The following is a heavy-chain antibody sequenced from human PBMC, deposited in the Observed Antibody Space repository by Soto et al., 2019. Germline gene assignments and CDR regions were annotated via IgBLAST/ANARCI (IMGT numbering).Heavy chain of an antibody. Sequence: ASVKVSCKASGYTFTSYGISWVRQAPGQGLEWMGWVSAYNGNTNYAQKLQGRVTMTTDTSTSTAYMELRSLRSDDTAVYYCARDGPRGYYPDSSAFLADWFDPWGQRTLVTVSS. CDR2: VSAYNGNT. D-gene: IGHD3-22*01. V-gene: IGHV1-18*04. J-gene: IGHJ5*02. CDR3: ARDGPRGYYPDSSAFLADWFDP. CDR1: GYTFTSYG.